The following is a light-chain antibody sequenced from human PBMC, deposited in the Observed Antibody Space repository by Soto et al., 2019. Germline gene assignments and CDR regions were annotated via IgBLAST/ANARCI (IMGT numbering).Light chain of an antibody. Sequence: EIVLTQSPGILSLSPGERATLSCRASQSVSSNYLAWYQQKPGQAPRLLIYGASSRATGIPDRFSASGSGTDFTLHIGRLEPEDFAVYYCQHYGGSPRYTFGQGTKLEIK. CDR3: QHYGGSPRYT. J-gene: IGKJ2*01. V-gene: IGKV3-20*01. CDR1: QSVSSNY. CDR2: GAS.